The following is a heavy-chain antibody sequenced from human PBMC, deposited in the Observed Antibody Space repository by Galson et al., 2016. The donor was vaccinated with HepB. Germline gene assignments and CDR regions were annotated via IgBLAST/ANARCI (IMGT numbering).Heavy chain of an antibody. J-gene: IGHJ6*03. Sequence: SVKVSCKASGGTFNNYGIRWVRQAPGQGLEWMGGIIPIFGTANYTQRFQGRVTITADESTSTVYMELSRLSSEDTAVYFCASSPYYYDYMDVWGKGTTVTVSS. CDR3: ASSPYYYDYMDV. V-gene: IGHV1-69*13. CDR2: IIPIFGTA. CDR1: GGTFNNYG.